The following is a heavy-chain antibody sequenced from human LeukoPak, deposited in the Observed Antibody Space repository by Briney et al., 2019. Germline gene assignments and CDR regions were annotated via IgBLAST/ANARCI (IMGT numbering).Heavy chain of an antibody. V-gene: IGHV1-69*13. CDR3: ARVVTATNHDAFDI. Sequence: SVKVSCKASGGTFSSYAISWVRQAPGQGLEWMGGIIPIFGTANYAQKFQGRVTITADESTGTAYMELSSLRSEDTAVYYCARVVTATNHDAFDIWGQGTMVTVSS. D-gene: IGHD2-21*02. CDR1: GGTFSSYA. J-gene: IGHJ3*02. CDR2: IIPIFGTA.